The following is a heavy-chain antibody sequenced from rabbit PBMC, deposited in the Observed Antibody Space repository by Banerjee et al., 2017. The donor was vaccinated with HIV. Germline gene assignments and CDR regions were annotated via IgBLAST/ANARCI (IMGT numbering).Heavy chain of an antibody. Sequence: QQQLEESGGGLVKPEGSLTLTCKASGFDFSSSYYMCWVRQAPGKGLEWIGCIYISSGSTWYANWVNGRFTITRSTSLTTVTLQMTSLTAADTATYFCARESFYYLTRLDLWGPGTLVTVS. J-gene: IGHJ3*01. CDR2: IYISSGST. V-gene: IGHV1S43*01. CDR3: ARESFYYLTRLDL. D-gene: IGHD1-1*01. CDR1: GFDFSSSYY.